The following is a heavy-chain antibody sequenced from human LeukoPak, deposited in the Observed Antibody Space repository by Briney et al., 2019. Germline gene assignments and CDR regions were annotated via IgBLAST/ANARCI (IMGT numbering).Heavy chain of an antibody. CDR2: ISYDGSTK. J-gene: IGHJ1*01. CDR1: GFTFSSHG. CDR3: AKESGSRSYGAYFPH. D-gene: IGHD6-13*01. Sequence: GGSLRLSCAASGFTFSSHGMQWVRQAPGKGLEWVAVISYDGSTKYYADSVKGRFTISRDDSKSTLYLQMNSLRAEDTAVYYCAKESGSRSYGAYFPHWGQGTLVTVSS. V-gene: IGHV3-30*18.